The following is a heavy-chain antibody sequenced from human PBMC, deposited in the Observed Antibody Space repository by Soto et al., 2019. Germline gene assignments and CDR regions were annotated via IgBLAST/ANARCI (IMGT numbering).Heavy chain of an antibody. V-gene: IGHV4-39*01. D-gene: IGHD3-10*01. J-gene: IGHJ5*02. CDR2: VYYNENT. CDR3: ARRERYYGSPGWFDP. Sequence: SETLSLTCTVSGGSISSFTYYWGWIRQPPGKGLEWIGTVYYNENTYYNPSLQSRVTITVDTAKNQFSLNLRSVTAADTAMYFCARRERYYGSPGWFDPWGPGTLVTVSS. CDR1: GGSISSFTYY.